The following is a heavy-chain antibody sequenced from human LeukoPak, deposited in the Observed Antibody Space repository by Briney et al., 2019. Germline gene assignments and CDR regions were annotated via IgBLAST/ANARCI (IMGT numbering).Heavy chain of an antibody. CDR2: IYWNDNK. CDR3: AHTRKASFYDFWSGSSEFDY. V-gene: IGHV2-5*01. D-gene: IGHD3-3*01. CDR1: GFSLSTSGVG. J-gene: IGHJ3*01. Sequence: ESGPTLVKPTQTLTLTCTFSGFSLSTSGVGVGWIRQPPGKALEWLALIYWNDNKRYSPSLKSRLTITKDTSKNQVVLTMTNMDPVDTATYYCAHTRKASFYDFWSGSSEFDYWGQGAMVTVSS.